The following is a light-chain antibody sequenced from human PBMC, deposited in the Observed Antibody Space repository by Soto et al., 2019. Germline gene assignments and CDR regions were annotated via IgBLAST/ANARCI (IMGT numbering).Light chain of an antibody. CDR1: QGINNY. CDR2: GAS. J-gene: IGKJ1*01. CDR3: LQNNRYPWT. Sequence: DIPMTPSPSSLSASVGDRVTLTFLASQGINNYLAWFQQRPGKVPQRLIYGASSLQSGVPSRFSGSGSGTEFTLTISSLQPEDSATYYCLQNNRYPWTFGQGTKVDIK. V-gene: IGKV1-17*03.